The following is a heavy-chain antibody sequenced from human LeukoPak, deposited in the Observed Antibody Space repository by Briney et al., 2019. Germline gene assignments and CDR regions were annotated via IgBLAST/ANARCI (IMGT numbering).Heavy chain of an antibody. J-gene: IGHJ4*02. Sequence: GGSLRLSCAASGFGFGSYNLYWVRQAPGKGLEWVTLISFDGNDRKYADSVKGRFTVSRDNSRNTLFLQMNSLRPEDTAVYYCARVYGSEIDYWGQGTLVTVSS. V-gene: IGHV3-30*03. CDR3: ARVYGSEIDY. CDR2: ISFDGNDR. D-gene: IGHD3-10*01. CDR1: GFGFGSYN.